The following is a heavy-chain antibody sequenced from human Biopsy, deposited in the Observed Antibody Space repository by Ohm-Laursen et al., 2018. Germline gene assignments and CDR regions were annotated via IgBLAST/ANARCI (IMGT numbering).Heavy chain of an antibody. CDR2: ISYSGNT. CDR1: GGSISSSTTYY. D-gene: IGHD6-19*01. Sequence: SDTLSLTCTVSGGSISSSTTYYWAWLRQPPGKGLEWIGYISYSGNTNYNPSLKSRVTMSVDTSKNQFSLKVYSVTAADTAIYYCATTTMDTSGWYGNYFDSWGQGALVTVSS. CDR3: ATTTMDTSGWYGNYFDS. J-gene: IGHJ4*02. V-gene: IGHV4-61*05.